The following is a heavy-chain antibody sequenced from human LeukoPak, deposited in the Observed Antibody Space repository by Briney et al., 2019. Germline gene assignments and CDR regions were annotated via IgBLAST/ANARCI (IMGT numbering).Heavy chain of an antibody. V-gene: IGHV4-30-2*01. J-gene: IGHJ4*02. CDR3: ARGVTPPHYYFDY. CDR1: GGSISSGGYS. D-gene: IGHD4-23*01. CDR2: IYHSGST. Sequence: SQTLSLTCAVSGGSISSGGYSWSWIRQPPGKGLEWIGYIYHSGSTHYNPSLKSRVTISVDRSKNQFSLKLSSVTAADTAVYYCARGVTPPHYYFDYWGQGTLVTVSS.